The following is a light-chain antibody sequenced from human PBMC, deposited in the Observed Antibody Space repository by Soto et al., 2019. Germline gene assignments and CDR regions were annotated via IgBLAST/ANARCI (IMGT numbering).Light chain of an antibody. Sequence: IVMTQSPATLSVSPGERATLSCRASQSVSYNLAWYQQKIGQAPRLLIYSASTRATGVPARFRGSGSGTEFTLTISSLQSEDFAVYYCQQYNTWPRPFGQGTKVEFK. J-gene: IGKJ1*01. V-gene: IGKV3-15*01. CDR3: QQYNTWPRP. CDR2: SAS. CDR1: QSVSYN.